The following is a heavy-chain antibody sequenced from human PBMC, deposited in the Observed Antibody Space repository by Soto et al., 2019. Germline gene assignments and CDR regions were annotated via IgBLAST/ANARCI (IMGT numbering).Heavy chain of an antibody. V-gene: IGHV1-58*01. D-gene: IGHD2-15*01. CDR2: IVVGSGNT. J-gene: IGHJ6*02. CDR3: AADQRGYCSGGSCPSYYYYGMDV. Sequence: SVKVSCKASGFTFTSSAVQWVRQAPGQRLEWIGWIVVGSGNTNYAQKFRERVTITRDMSTSTAYMELSSLRSEDTAVYYCAADQRGYCSGGSCPSYYYYGMDVWGQGTMVTVSS. CDR1: GFTFTSSA.